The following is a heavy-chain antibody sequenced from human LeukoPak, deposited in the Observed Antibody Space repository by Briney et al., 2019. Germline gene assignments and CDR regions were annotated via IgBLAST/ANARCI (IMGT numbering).Heavy chain of an antibody. CDR2: IYYSGST. D-gene: IGHD3-9*01. V-gene: IGHV4-59*01. J-gene: IGHJ4*02. CDR3: ARVIRRYFDWLLDY. CDR1: GGSISNYY. Sequence: PSETLSLTCTVSGGSISNYYWSWIRQPPGKGLEWIGYIYYSGSTNYNPSLKSRVTISVDTSKNQFSLKLSSVTAADTAVYYCARVIRRYFDWLLDYWGQGTLVTVSS.